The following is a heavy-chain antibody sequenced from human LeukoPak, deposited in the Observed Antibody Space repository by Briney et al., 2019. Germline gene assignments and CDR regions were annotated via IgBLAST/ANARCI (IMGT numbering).Heavy chain of an antibody. CDR2: ISSSSSYI. D-gene: IGHD3-22*01. J-gene: IGHJ3*02. V-gene: IGHV3-21*01. CDR1: GFTFSSYS. CDR3: ARGRVGPYYYDSSGPRDAFDI. Sequence: GGSLRLSCAASGFTFSSYSMNWVRQAPGKGLEWVSSISSSSSYIYYADSVKGRFTISRDNAKNSLYLQMNSLRAEDTAVYYCARGRVGPYYYDSSGPRDAFDIWGQGTMVTVSS.